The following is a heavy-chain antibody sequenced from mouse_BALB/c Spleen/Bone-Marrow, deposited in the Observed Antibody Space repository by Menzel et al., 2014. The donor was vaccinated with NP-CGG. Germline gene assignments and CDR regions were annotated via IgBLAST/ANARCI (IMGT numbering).Heavy chain of an antibody. CDR1: GFSLTSYG. V-gene: IGHV2-2*02. CDR2: IWSGGST. Sequence: QVQLKESGPGLVQPSQSLSITCTVSGFSLTSYGVHWVRQSPGKGLEWLGVIWSGGSTDYNGAFISRLSIRKDNSKSQVFFKMYSLQANDTAIYYCARKEFDYWGQGTTLTVSS. J-gene: IGHJ2*01. CDR3: ARKEFDY.